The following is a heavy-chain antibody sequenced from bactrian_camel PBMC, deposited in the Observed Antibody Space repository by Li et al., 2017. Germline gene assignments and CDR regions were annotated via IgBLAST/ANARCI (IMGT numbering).Heavy chain of an antibody. Sequence: QVQLVESGGGSVQTGGSLRLSCEASGVSTSDDCMGWFRQAPGKERARVVTITSDGRTIYADSVKGRFTISRDNAKNTLYLQMNSLKPEDTAMYFCAARGLGADCSGPRRSSAEYVFWGQGTQVTVS. CDR1: GVSTSDDC. CDR3: AARGLGADCSGPRRSSAEYVF. CDR2: ITSDGRT. D-gene: IGHD3*01. J-gene: IGHJ4*01. V-gene: IGHV3S53*01.